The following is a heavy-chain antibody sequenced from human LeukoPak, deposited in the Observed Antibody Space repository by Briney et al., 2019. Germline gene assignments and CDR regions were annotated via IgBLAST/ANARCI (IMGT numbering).Heavy chain of an antibody. CDR2: INPNSGGT. D-gene: IGHD4-17*01. V-gene: IGHV1-2*02. Sequence: ASVKVSCKASGYTFTGCYMHWVRQAPGQGLEWMGWINPNSGGTNYAQKFQGRVTMTRDTSISTAYMELSRLRSDDTAVYYCARDHYGDYAFIDDYWGQGTLVTVSS. CDR1: GYTFTGCY. J-gene: IGHJ4*02. CDR3: ARDHYGDYAFIDDY.